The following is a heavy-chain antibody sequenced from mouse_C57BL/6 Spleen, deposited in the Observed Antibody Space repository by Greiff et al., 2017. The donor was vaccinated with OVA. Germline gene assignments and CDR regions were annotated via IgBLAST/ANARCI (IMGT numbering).Heavy chain of an antibody. J-gene: IGHJ1*03. V-gene: IGHV3-8*01. CDR2: ISYSGST. D-gene: IGHD1-1*01. CDR3: ARSRLDYGSKYFDF. Sequence: EVKLQESGPGLAKPSQTLSLTCSVTGYSITSDYWNWLRKFPGNNLEYMGYISYSGSTYYNPSLQSRISIPRDTAKNQYYLQLNSVTTEDTATYYCARSRLDYGSKYFDFWGTGTTVTVSS. CDR1: GYSITSDY.